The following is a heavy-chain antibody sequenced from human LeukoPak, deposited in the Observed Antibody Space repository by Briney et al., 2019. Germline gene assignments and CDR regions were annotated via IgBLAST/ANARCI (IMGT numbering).Heavy chain of an antibody. D-gene: IGHD3-10*01. J-gene: IGHJ4*02. CDR3: VPLSDGSIDY. CDR2: IYTGGGP. Sequence: GGSLRLSCAASTFTVSTNYMTWVRQAPGKGLEWVSMIYTGGGPYYADWLKGRFTISRDNSKNTLNLQMNSLRAEDTAVYYCVPLSDGSIDYWGQGTLVTVSS. CDR1: TFTVSTNY. V-gene: IGHV3-66*01.